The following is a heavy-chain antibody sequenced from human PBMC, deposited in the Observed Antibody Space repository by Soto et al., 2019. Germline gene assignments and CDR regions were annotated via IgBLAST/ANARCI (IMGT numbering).Heavy chain of an antibody. CDR1: GGSISSSSYY. CDR2: IYYSGST. V-gene: IGHV4-39*01. CDR3: GRLQGCSGGSGYDYFDY. D-gene: IGHD2-15*01. Sequence: SETLSLTCTVSGGSISSSSYYWGWIRQPPGKGLEWIGSIYYSGSTYYNPSLKSRVTISVDTSKNQFSLKLSSVTAADTALYSCGRLQGCSGGSGYDYFDYWGQGTLVNVSS. J-gene: IGHJ4*02.